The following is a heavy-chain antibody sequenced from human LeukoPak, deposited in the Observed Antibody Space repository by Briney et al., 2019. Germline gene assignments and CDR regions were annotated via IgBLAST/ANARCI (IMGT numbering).Heavy chain of an antibody. CDR2: ISNNGGSS. V-gene: IGHV3-64D*09. J-gene: IGHJ4*02. Sequence: VGSLRLSCSASGFTFSAYAMYWARPAPGKGLEYVSGISNNGGSSFYADSVKGRFTISRDNSKNTLYLQMSSLRAEDTAVYYCVKITSVTGGDCWGQGTRLTVSS. D-gene: IGHD1-1*01. CDR3: VKITSVTGGDC. CDR1: GFTFSAYA.